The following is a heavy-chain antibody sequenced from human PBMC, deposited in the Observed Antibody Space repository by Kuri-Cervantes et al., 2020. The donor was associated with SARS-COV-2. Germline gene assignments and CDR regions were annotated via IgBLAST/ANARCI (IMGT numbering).Heavy chain of an antibody. J-gene: IGHJ3*02. D-gene: IGHD3-10*01. CDR2: ISTSGGST. CDR1: GFTFSSYA. V-gene: IGHV3-23*01. CDR3: AKRVFGAFDI. Sequence: GESLKISCAASGFTFSSYAMHWVRQAPGKGLEWVSVISTSGGSTYYADSVRGRFTISRDNSKSTLYLQMNSLRAEDTAVYYCAKRVFGAFDIWGQGTMVTVSS.